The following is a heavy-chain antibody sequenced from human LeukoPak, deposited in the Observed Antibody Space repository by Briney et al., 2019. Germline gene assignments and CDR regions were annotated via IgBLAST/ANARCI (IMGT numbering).Heavy chain of an antibody. CDR1: GFTFSSCA. CDR3: ARAYDFWSGYSPDPSYFDY. V-gene: IGHV3-23*01. D-gene: IGHD3-3*01. CDR2: ISGSGGST. Sequence: GGSLRLSCAASGFTFSSCAMSWVRQAPGKGLEWVSAISGSGGSTYYADSVKGRFTISRDNSKNTLYLQMNSLRAEDTAVYYCARAYDFWSGYSPDPSYFDYWGQGTLVTVSS. J-gene: IGHJ4*02.